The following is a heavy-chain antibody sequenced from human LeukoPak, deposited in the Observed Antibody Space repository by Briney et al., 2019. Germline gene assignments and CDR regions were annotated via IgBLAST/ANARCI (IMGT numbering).Heavy chain of an antibody. Sequence: SGPTLVNPPQSLTLTCNFSGFSLTTPGVAVGWIRQPPGKALDWLSLIYWNDETRYSPSLKSRLSINKDTSKNQVVLTLTNMESVDTATYFRVHWLYSNWYFDIWGRGTLVTVSS. J-gene: IGHJ2*01. D-gene: IGHD5-12*01. CDR3: VHWLYSNWYFDI. CDR1: GFSLTTPGVA. CDR2: IYWNDET. V-gene: IGHV2-5*01.